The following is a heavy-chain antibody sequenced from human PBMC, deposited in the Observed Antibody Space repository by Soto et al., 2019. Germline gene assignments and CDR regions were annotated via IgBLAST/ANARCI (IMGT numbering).Heavy chain of an antibody. D-gene: IGHD6-6*01. CDR3: AKVQYSLAARPGWFDP. Sequence: GGSLRLSCAASGFTFSSYAMSWVRQAPGKGLEWVSAISGSGGSTYYADSVKGRFTISRDNSKNTLYLQMNSLRAEDTAVYYCAKVQYSLAARPGWFDPCGQGTLVTVS. V-gene: IGHV3-23*01. CDR2: ISGSGGST. CDR1: GFTFSSYA. J-gene: IGHJ5*02.